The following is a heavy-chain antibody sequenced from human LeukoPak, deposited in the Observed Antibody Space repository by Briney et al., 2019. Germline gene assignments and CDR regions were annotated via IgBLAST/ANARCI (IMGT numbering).Heavy chain of an antibody. CDR1: GFTSSSYS. D-gene: IGHD3-10*01. Sequence: GGSLRLSCAASGFTSSSYSMNWVRQAPGKGLEWVSSISSSSSYIYYADSVKGRFTISRDNAKNSLYLQMNSLRAEDTAVYYCARYYGSGSYYTDYWGQGTLVTVSS. CDR2: ISSSSSYI. CDR3: ARYYGSGSYYTDY. J-gene: IGHJ4*02. V-gene: IGHV3-21*01.